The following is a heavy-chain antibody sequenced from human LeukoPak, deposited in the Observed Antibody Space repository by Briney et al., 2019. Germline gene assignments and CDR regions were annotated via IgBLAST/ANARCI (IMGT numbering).Heavy chain of an antibody. V-gene: IGHV4-4*02. CDR3: VRVVGQQWLVN. CDR2: IFHSGST. Sequence: PSETLSLTCAVSGGSIRSTYLWSLVRQPPGKGLEWIGEIFHSGSTNYNPSLKSRVTISVDKSKNQFSLRPSSVTAADTAVYYCVRVVGQQWLVNWGQGTLVTVSS. J-gene: IGHJ4*02. CDR1: GGSIRSTYL. D-gene: IGHD6-19*01.